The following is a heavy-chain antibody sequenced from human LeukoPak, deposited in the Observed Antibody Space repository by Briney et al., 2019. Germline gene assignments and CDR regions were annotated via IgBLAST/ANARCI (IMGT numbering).Heavy chain of an antibody. CDR2: IKSKTDGGTA. Sequence: GGSLRLSCAASGFAFTNAWMNWVRQAPGKGLEWVGRIKSKTDGGTADYAAPVKGRFTISRDDSKNTLYLQMNSLKTEDTAVYYCTRVKYLVADAFYIWGQGTMVTVSS. CDR3: TRVKYLVADAFYI. V-gene: IGHV3-15*07. J-gene: IGHJ3*02. CDR1: GFAFTNAW. D-gene: IGHD5-12*01.